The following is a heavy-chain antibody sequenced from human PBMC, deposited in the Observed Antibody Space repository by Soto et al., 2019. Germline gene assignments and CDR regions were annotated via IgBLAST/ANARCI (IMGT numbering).Heavy chain of an antibody. Sequence: GGSLRLSCAAPGSTFSSYAMSWVRQAPGKGLEWVSAISGSVGSTDYADSVKGRFTISRENSKNTLYLQMNSLRAAATDVYYCAKPRGINGTTCLDYWGQGTLVTVSS. V-gene: IGHV3-23*01. CDR2: ISGSVGST. CDR1: GSTFSSYA. D-gene: IGHD1-20*01. J-gene: IGHJ4*02. CDR3: AKPRGINGTTCLDY.